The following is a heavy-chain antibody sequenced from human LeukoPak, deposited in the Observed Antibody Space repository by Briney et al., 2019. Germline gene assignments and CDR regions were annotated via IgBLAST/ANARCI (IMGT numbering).Heavy chain of an antibody. D-gene: IGHD3-10*01. CDR2: MNHSGSA. Sequence: PSETLSLTCAVYGGSFSGYYWTWIRQPPGKGLEWIGEMNHSGSANYNPSLKSRVTISVDTSKNQFSLKLSSVTAADTAVYYCARDLGLSGSGSYRWFDPWGQGTLVTVSS. V-gene: IGHV4-34*01. CDR1: GGSFSGYY. CDR3: ARDLGLSGSGSYRWFDP. J-gene: IGHJ5*02.